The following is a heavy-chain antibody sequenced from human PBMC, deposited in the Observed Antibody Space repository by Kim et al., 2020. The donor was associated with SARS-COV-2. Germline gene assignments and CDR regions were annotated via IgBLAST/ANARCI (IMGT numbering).Heavy chain of an antibody. CDR2: IRNKANSYTT. V-gene: IGHV3-72*01. CDR3: ARGGVGVSWFDP. Sequence: GGSLRLSCVASGFIFSDHYMDWVRQAPRKGLEWVGRIRNKANSYTTEYAAFVKGRFTISRDDSKNSQYLQMNSLSTEDPAVYYCARGGVGVSWFDPWGQG. CDR1: GFIFSDHY. J-gene: IGHJ5*02. D-gene: IGHD3-10*01.